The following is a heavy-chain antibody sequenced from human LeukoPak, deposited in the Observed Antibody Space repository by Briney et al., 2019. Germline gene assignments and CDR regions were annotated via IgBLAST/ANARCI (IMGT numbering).Heavy chain of an antibody. Sequence: GGSLRLSCAASEFTFSTYTMTWVRQAPGKGLEWVSAISGSGGSTYYADSVKGRFTISRDNSKNTPYLQMNSLRAEDTAVYYCANSAPAVDYWGQGTLVTVSS. CDR3: ANSAPAVDY. D-gene: IGHD3-10*01. V-gene: IGHV3-23*01. CDR2: ISGSGGST. CDR1: EFTFSTYT. J-gene: IGHJ4*02.